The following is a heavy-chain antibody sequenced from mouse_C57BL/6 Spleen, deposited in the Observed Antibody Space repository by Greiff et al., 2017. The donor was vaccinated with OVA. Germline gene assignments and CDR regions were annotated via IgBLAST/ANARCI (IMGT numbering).Heavy chain of an antibody. D-gene: IGHD4-1*01. CDR1: GYAFSSSW. V-gene: IGHV1-82*01. CDR2: IYPGDGDT. Sequence: QVQLQQSGPELVKPGASVKISFKASGYAFSSSWMNWVKQRPGKGLEWIGRIYPGDGDTNYNGKFKGKATLTADKSSSTAYMQLSSLTSEDSAVYFCARSNWGFDYWGQGTTLTVSS. CDR3: ARSNWGFDY. J-gene: IGHJ2*01.